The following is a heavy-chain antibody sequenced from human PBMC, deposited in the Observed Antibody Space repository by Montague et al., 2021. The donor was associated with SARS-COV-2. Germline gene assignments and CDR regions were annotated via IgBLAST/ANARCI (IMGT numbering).Heavy chain of an antibody. CDR3: ARASRLQYLEWSGSRYDYYGMDV. D-gene: IGHD3-3*01. CDR2: ISFTGGT. V-gene: IGHV4-59*01. CDR1: GGSISTSF. J-gene: IGHJ6*02. Sequence: SETLSLTCTVSGGSISTSFWSWVRQPPGKGLEWIAFISFTGGTNYNPSLKSRVVVSIDTSKRQVSLTVNSVTAADSAVYYCARASRLQYLEWSGSRYDYYGMDVWGQGTTVTVSS.